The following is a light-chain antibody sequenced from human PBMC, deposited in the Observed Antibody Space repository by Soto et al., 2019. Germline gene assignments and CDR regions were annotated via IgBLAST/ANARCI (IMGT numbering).Light chain of an antibody. J-gene: IGKJ1*01. V-gene: IGKV1-33*01. Sequence: DIQMTQSPSSLSASVGDRVTITCQASQDISNCLNWYQQKPGKAPKLLIYAASNLEAGVPSRFSGSGSGTDVTFTISTLQPEDLATYYCQHYDNLPPWTFGQGTKVEIK. CDR2: AAS. CDR3: QHYDNLPPWT. CDR1: QDISNC.